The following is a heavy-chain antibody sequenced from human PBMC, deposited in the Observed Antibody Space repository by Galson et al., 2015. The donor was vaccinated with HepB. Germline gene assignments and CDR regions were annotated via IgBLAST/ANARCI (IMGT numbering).Heavy chain of an antibody. J-gene: IGHJ6*02. D-gene: IGHD2-2*01. Sequence: SVKVSCKASGYTFTNYVMNWVRQAPGQGLEWMGGINTNTGTPTYAQGFTGRFVFSLDTSVRAAYLQISSLKTEDTAVYYCARVTSIYDFSSSAYSYYYYGMGVWGQGTTVTVSS. V-gene: IGHV7-4-1*02. CDR2: INTNTGTP. CDR3: ARVTSIYDFSSSAYSYYYYGMGV. CDR1: GYTFTNYV.